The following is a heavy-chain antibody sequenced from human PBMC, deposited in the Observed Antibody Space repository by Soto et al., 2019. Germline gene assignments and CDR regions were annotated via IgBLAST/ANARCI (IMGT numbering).Heavy chain of an antibody. CDR2: TYYRSSWYS. Sequence: SQTLSLTCGISGDSVSSNGATWSWIRQSPSRGLEWLGRTYYRSSWYSDYAVSVKSRITINADTSKNQFSLQLNSVTPEDTAVYYCARQTTVAGHAFDIWGQGTMVTVS. V-gene: IGHV6-1*01. CDR3: ARQTTVAGHAFDI. J-gene: IGHJ3*02. CDR1: GDSVSSNGAT. D-gene: IGHD6-19*01.